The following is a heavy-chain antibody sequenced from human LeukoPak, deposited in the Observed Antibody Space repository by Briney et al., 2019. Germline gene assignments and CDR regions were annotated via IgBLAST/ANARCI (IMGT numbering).Heavy chain of an antibody. D-gene: IGHD3-9*01. Sequence: GGSLRLPCGASGFTFSTYGMHWVRQAPGKGLEWVAMIRYDGSNKYHADSVKGRFTISRDNSKNTMYLQMDSLRAEDTAVYYCATDGPNYNIDHWGQGILVTVSS. CDR1: GFTFSTYG. CDR3: ATDGPNYNIDH. V-gene: IGHV3-30*02. CDR2: IRYDGSNK. J-gene: IGHJ4*02.